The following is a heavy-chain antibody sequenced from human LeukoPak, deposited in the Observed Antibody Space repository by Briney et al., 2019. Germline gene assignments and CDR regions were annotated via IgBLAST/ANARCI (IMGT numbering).Heavy chain of an antibody. CDR1: GFIFSSYG. V-gene: IGHV3-30*03. CDR3: ARIRLFASDI. CDR2: ISYDGSDK. J-gene: IGHJ3*02. Sequence: GSLRLSCAASGFIFSSYGMHWVRQAPGKGLEWVAVISYDGSDKYYADSVKGRFTISGDNAKNSVYLQMNSLRAEDTAVYYCARIRLFASDIWGQGTMATVSS.